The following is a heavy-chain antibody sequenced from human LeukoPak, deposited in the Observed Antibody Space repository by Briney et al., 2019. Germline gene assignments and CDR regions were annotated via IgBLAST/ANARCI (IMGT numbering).Heavy chain of an antibody. CDR3: ARDLVAASGSYRSYGMDV. D-gene: IGHD3-10*01. Sequence: PGRSLRLSCAASGFTFSSYDVHWVRQAPGKGLEWVADTSYDGSEQYYADSVKGRFTISRDNSRNTLYLQMHGLRAEDTAVYYCARDLVAASGSYRSYGMDVWGQGTTVTVSS. V-gene: IGHV3-30*04. J-gene: IGHJ6*02. CDR1: GFTFSSYD. CDR2: TSYDGSEQ.